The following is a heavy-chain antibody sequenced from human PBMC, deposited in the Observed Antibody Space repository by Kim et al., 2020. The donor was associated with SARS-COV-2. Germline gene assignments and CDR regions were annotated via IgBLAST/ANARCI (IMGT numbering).Heavy chain of an antibody. CDR3: ARRSAGSYFDY. Sequence: SETLSLTCTVSGGSISSAGDYWTWIRQLPGKDLQWIGYIYYSGNTYYNPSLQSRAIISIDTSKNQFSLELTSVTAADTAVYYCARRSAGSYFDYWDQGALVTVSS. V-gene: IGHV4-31*03. CDR2: IYYSGNT. D-gene: IGHD2-21*01. CDR1: GGSISSAGDY. J-gene: IGHJ4*02.